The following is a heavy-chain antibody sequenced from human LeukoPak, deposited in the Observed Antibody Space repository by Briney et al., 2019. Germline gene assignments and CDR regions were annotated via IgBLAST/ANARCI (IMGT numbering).Heavy chain of an antibody. V-gene: IGHV1-2*02. Sequence: ASVKVSCKASGYTFTGYYMHWVRQAPGQGLEWMGWINPNSGGTNYAQKFQGRVTMTRDTSASTAYMELSSLRSEDMAVYYCARDPDSSGPGYYFDSWGQGTLVTVSS. D-gene: IGHD3-22*01. CDR2: INPNSGGT. CDR1: GYTFTGYY. CDR3: ARDPDSSGPGYYFDS. J-gene: IGHJ4*02.